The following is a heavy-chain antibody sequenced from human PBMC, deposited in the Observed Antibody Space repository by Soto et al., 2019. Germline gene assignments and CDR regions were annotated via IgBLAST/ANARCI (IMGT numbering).Heavy chain of an antibody. CDR1: GCSISSSSHY. D-gene: IGHD4-17*01. CDR2: VYYSGTT. Sequence: TSETLSLTCTVSGCSISSSSHYWGWIRQPPGKGLEWFGYVYYSGTTNYNPSLKSRVTISVDLSKNRFSLRLSSVTTADTALYYCARTTAVPNTLRSRYFFDYWGQGTLVTVSS. V-gene: IGHV4-61*05. J-gene: IGHJ4*02. CDR3: ARTTAVPNTLRSRYFFDY.